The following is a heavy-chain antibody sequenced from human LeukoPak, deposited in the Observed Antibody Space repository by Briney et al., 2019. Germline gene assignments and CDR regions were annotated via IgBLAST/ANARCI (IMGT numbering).Heavy chain of an antibody. CDR2: ISYDGSNK. D-gene: IGHD5-24*01. Sequence: GGSLRLSCAASGFTFSSYGTHWVRQAPGKGLEWVAVISYDGSNKYYADSVKGRFTISRDNSKNTLYLQMNSLRAEDTAVYYCARGQLVDYWGQGTLVTVSS. CDR3: ARGQLVDY. CDR1: GFTFSSYG. V-gene: IGHV3-30*03. J-gene: IGHJ4*02.